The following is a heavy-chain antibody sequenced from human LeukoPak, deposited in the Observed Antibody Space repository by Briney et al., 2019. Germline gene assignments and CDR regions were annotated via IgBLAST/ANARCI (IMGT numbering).Heavy chain of an antibody. CDR1: GGSISSGAYY. D-gene: IGHD2-15*01. V-gene: IGHV4-31*03. CDR2: IYYSGST. CDR3: ARGVVVVVAATPVFDY. J-gene: IGHJ4*02. Sequence: PSQTLSLTCTVSGGSISSGAYYWSWIRQHPGKGLEWIGYIYYSGSTSYNPPLKSRVTISVDTSKNQFSLKLSSVTAADTAVYYCARGVVVVVAATPVFDYWGQGTLVTVSS.